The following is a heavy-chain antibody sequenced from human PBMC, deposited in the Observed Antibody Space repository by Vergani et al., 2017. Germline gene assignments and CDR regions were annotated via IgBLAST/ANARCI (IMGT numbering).Heavy chain of an antibody. Sequence: QLQLQESGPGLVKPSETLSLTCTVSGGSISSSSYYWGWIRQPPGKGLEWIGSIYYSGSTYYNPSLKSRVTISVDTSKNQFSLRLSSVTAADTAVYYCARLGLALSYHNWFDPWGQGTLVTVSS. CDR3: ARLGLALSYHNWFDP. D-gene: IGHD2-15*01. V-gene: IGHV4-39*01. CDR2: IYYSGST. CDR1: GGSISSSSYY. J-gene: IGHJ5*02.